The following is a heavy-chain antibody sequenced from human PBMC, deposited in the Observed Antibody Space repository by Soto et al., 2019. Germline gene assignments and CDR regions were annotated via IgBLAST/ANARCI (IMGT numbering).Heavy chain of an antibody. J-gene: IGHJ5*02. CDR2: IYYSGST. CDR3: ARHHRPVNWFDP. Sequence: SETLSLTCTVSGGSISSYYWSWIRQPPGKGLEWIGYIYYSGSTNYNPSLKSRVTISVDTSKNQFSLKLGSVTAADTAVYYCARHHRPVNWFDPWGQGTLVTVSS. D-gene: IGHD6-6*01. CDR1: GGSISSYY. V-gene: IGHV4-59*08.